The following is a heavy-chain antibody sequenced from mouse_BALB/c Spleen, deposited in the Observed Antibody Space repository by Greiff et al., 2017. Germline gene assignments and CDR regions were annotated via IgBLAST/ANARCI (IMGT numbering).Heavy chain of an antibody. CDR3: ARALSTMITTGFAY. V-gene: IGHV5-15*02. Sequence: EVQLVESGGGLVQPGGSRKLSCAASGFTFSDYGMAWVRQAPGKGPEWVAFISNLAYSIYYADTVTGRFTISRENAKNTLYLEMSSLRSEDTAMYYCARALSTMITTGFAYWGQGTLVTVSA. CDR2: ISNLAYSI. J-gene: IGHJ3*01. D-gene: IGHD2-4*01. CDR1: GFTFSDYG.